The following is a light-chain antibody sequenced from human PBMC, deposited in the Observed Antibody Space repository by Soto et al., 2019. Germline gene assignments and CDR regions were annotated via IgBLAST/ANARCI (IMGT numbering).Light chain of an antibody. CDR2: RAS. CDR3: QQYNKWPPYT. Sequence: EIVMTQSPANLSVSPGERATLSCRASQSVSSNLAWYTQKPGQGPRRLIYRASTRATSIPARFSGSGSGTEFTLTINSLQSADFAVYYCQQYNKWPPYTFGQGTKLEIK. CDR1: QSVSSN. V-gene: IGKV3-15*01. J-gene: IGKJ2*01.